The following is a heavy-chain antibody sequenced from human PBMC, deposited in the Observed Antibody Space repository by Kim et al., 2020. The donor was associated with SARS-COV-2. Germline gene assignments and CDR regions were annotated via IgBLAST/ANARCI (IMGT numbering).Heavy chain of an antibody. V-gene: IGHV4-59*13. CDR1: GGSISSYY. CDR2: IYYSGST. D-gene: IGHD3-10*01. CDR3: ARAGVHYYGSGSYLWRGVDDYYDGMDV. J-gene: IGHJ6*02. Sequence: SETLSLTCTVSGGSISSYYWSWIRQPPGKGLEWIGYIYYSGSTNYNPSLKSRVTISVDTSKNQFSLKLSSVTAADTAVYYCARAGVHYYGSGSYLWRGVDDYYDGMDVWGQGTTVTVSS.